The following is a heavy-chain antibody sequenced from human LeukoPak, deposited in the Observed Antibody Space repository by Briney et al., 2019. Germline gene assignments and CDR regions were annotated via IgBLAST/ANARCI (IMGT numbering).Heavy chain of an antibody. J-gene: IGHJ4*02. CDR3: ARGPYGDHNFDY. V-gene: IGHV3-74*01. D-gene: IGHD4-17*01. CDR2: INSDGSST. CDR1: GFTFSSYW. Sequence: PGASLRLSCAASGFTFSSYWMHWVRQAPGKGLVWVSRINSDGSSTSYADSVKGRFTISRDNAKNTLYLQMNSLRAEDTAVYYCARGPYGDHNFDYWGQGTLVTVSS.